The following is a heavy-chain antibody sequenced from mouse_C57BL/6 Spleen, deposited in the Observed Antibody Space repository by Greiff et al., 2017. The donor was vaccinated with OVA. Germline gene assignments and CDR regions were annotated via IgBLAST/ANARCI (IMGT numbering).Heavy chain of an antibody. Sequence: EVQLVESGPGLVKPSQSLSLTCSVTGYSITSGYYWNWIRQFPGNKLEWMGYISYDGSNNYNPSLKNRISITRDTSKNQFFLKLNSVTTEDTATYYCARVLTGTGEDYWGQGTTLTVSS. J-gene: IGHJ2*01. CDR2: ISYDGSN. D-gene: IGHD4-1*01. V-gene: IGHV3-6*01. CDR1: GYSITSGYY. CDR3: ARVLTGTGEDY.